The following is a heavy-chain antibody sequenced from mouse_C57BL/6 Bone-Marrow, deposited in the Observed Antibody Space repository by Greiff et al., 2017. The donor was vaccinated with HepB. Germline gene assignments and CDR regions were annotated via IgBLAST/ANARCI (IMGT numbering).Heavy chain of an antibody. Sequence: VQLQQPGAELVKPGASVKLSRKASGYTFTSYWMHWVKQRPGQGLEWIGMIHPNSGSTNYNEKFKSKATLTVDKSSSTAYMQLSSLTSEDSAVYYCARWTGSGPYFDYWGQGTTLTVSS. V-gene: IGHV1-64*01. J-gene: IGHJ2*01. CDR2: IHPNSGST. CDR1: GYTFTSYW. CDR3: ARWTGSGPYFDY. D-gene: IGHD4-1*01.